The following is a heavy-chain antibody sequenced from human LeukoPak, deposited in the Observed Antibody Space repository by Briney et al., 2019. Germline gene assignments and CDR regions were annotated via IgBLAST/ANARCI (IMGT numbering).Heavy chain of an antibody. J-gene: IGHJ2*01. V-gene: IGHV4-39*07. Sequence: PSETLSLTCTVSGGSISTSNYYWGWIRQPPGKGLEWIGNIFYSGSTYYSPSLKSRVTISLDTSRNQFSLKLTSVTAADTAVYYCARAGAAAGPRRYFDLWGRGTLLTVSS. CDR1: GGSISTSNYY. CDR2: IFYSGST. D-gene: IGHD6-13*01. CDR3: ARAGAAAGPRRYFDL.